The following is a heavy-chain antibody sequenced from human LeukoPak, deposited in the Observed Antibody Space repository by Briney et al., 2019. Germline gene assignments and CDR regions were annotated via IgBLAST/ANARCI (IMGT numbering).Heavy chain of an antibody. CDR3: ARETSSYGYFDY. J-gene: IGHJ4*02. Sequence: GGSMRLSCAASGFTFNSYEMNWVRQAPGKGLEWVSYISSSGRTIYYADSVKGRFTISRDNAKNSLYLQMNSLRAEDTALYYCARETSSYGYFDYWGQGTLVTVSS. CDR2: ISSSGRTI. CDR1: GFTFNSYE. V-gene: IGHV3-48*03. D-gene: IGHD5-18*01.